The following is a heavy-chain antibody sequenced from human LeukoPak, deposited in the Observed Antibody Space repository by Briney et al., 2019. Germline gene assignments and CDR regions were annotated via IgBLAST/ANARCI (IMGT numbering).Heavy chain of an antibody. Sequence: GGSLRLSCVASGFTFSSHWMHWVRQAPGKGLVWVSRIHPDGTTTAYVDSVKGQFTISRDNAKSTLYLQMNSLRAEDTAVYYCATMVRGDSYYYMDVWGKGTTVTVYS. CDR3: ATMVRGDSYYYMDV. D-gene: IGHD3-10*01. J-gene: IGHJ6*03. CDR1: GFTFSSHW. V-gene: IGHV3-74*01. CDR2: IHPDGTTT.